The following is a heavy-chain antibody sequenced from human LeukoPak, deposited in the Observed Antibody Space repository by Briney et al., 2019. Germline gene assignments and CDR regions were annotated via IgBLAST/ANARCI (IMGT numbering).Heavy chain of an antibody. CDR3: ARELFRYSSSWSPFYGMDV. V-gene: IGHV1-18*01. J-gene: IGHJ6*02. D-gene: IGHD6-13*01. CDR1: GYTFTSYG. Sequence: ASVKVSCKASGYTFTSYGISWVRQAPGQGLEWMGWISAYNGNTNYAQKLQGRVTMTTDTSTSTAYMELRSLRSDDTAVYYCARELFRYSSSWSPFYGMDVWGQGTTVTVSS. CDR2: ISAYNGNT.